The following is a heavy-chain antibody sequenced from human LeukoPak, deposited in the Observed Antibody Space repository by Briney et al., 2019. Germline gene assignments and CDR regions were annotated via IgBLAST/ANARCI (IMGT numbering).Heavy chain of an antibody. CDR1: GFTFSSYS. V-gene: IGHV3-21*01. CDR2: ISSSSSYI. J-gene: IGHJ6*02. CDR3: AKSGGNSDFLWYYYYGMDV. D-gene: IGHD3-16*01. Sequence: PGGSLRLSCAASGFTFSSYSMNWVRQAPGKGLEWVSSISSSSSYIYYADSVKGRFTISRDNAKNSLYLQMNSLRAEDTAVYYCAKSGGNSDFLWYYYYGMDVWGQGTTVTVSS.